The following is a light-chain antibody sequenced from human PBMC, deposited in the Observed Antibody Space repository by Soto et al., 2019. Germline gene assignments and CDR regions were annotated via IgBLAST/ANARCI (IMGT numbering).Light chain of an antibody. CDR3: QRRSNR. J-gene: IGKJ4*01. V-gene: IGKV3-11*01. CDR1: QSVSRS. Sequence: EIVLTQSPATLSLSPGDRAGLSCRASQSVSRSFTWYQHKPGQAPRLLIYGASTRATGIPRRFSGSGSGTDFTLTQSGLEPDDFSVYFWQRRSNRFGGGTKVEI. CDR2: GAS.